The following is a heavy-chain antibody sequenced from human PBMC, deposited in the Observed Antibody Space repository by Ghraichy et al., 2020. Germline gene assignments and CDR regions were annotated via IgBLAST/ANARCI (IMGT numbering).Heavy chain of an antibody. CDR2: INHSGST. CDR3: ATSSRRWFDP. J-gene: IGHJ5*02. D-gene: IGHD2-15*01. V-gene: IGHV4-34*01. CDR1: GGSFSGYY. Sequence: SETLSLTCAVYGGSFSGYYWSWIRQPPGKGLEWIGEINHSGSTYYNPSLKSRITISVDTSKNQFSLNLSSVTAADTAVYYCATSSRRWFDPWGQGTLVTGSS.